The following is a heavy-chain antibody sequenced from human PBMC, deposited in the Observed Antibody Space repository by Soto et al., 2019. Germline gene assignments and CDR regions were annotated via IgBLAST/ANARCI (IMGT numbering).Heavy chain of an antibody. CDR3: ARDHILTFFDY. Sequence: GGSLRLSCAASGFTFSSYSMNWVRQAPGKGLEWVSYISSSSSTIYYADSVKGRFTISRDNAKNSLYLQMNSLRAEDTAVYYCARDHILTFFDYWGQGTLVTVSS. CDR2: ISSSSSTI. CDR1: GFTFSSYS. V-gene: IGHV3-48*04. J-gene: IGHJ4*02. D-gene: IGHD3-9*01.